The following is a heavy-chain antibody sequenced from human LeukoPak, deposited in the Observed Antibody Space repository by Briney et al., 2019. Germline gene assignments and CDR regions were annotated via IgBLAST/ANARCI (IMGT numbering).Heavy chain of an antibody. Sequence: PWGSLRLSCAASGFTFSSYAMSWVRQPPGKGLEWIGEINHSGSTNYNPSLKSRVTISVDTSKNQFSLKLSSVTAADTAVYNCARGFSQAYFWSGYPQGRWFDPWGQGTLVTVSS. D-gene: IGHD3-3*01. V-gene: IGHV4-34*01. CDR3: ARGFSQAYFWSGYPQGRWFDP. CDR2: INHSGST. CDR1: GFTFSSYA. J-gene: IGHJ5*02.